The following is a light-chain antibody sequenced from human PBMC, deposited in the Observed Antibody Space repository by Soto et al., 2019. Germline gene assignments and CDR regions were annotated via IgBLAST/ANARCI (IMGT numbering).Light chain of an antibody. V-gene: IGLV2-14*01. CDR3: SSYTSNSTRV. CDR2: EVS. CDR1: SSDIGNYNF. J-gene: IGLJ1*01. Sequence: QSALTQPASVSGSPGQSITISCTGTSSDIGNYNFVSWYQQHPGKAPKRMIYEVSNRPSGVSNHFSGSKSANTASLTISGLQAEDEADYYCSSYTSNSTRVFGTGTKVTVL.